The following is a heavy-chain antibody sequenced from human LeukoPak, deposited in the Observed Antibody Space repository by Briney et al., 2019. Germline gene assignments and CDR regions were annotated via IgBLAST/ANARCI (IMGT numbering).Heavy chain of an antibody. J-gene: IGHJ5*02. CDR1: GGSISSSGSY. CDR2: VYYNGDT. D-gene: IGHD2/OR15-2a*01. V-gene: IGHV4-39*01. CDR3: ARLLSPGWFDP. Sequence: SETLSLTCTVSGGSISSSGSYWAWIRQPPGKGLEWIANVYYNGDTYYNSSLYSRVTISADTSKNQFSLNLRSVTAADTAVYYCARLLSPGWFDPWGQGTLVTVSS.